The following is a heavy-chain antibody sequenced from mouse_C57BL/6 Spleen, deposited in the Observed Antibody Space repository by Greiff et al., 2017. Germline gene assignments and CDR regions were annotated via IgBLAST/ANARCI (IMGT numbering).Heavy chain of an antibody. CDR3: ARGITTVVDYFGY. J-gene: IGHJ2*01. D-gene: IGHD1-1*01. CDR2: IYPRSGNT. Sequence: VKLLESGAALARPGASVKLSCKASGYTFTSSGISWVKQRTGQGLAWLGEIYPRSGNTYYNEKFKGKATLTADKSSSTAYMELRSLTSEDSAVYFCARGITTVVDYFGYWGQGTTRTVSS. CDR1: GYTFTSSG. V-gene: IGHV1-81*01.